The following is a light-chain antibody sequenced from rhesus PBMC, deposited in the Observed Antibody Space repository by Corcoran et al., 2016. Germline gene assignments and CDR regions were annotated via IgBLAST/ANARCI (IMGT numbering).Light chain of an antibody. CDR1: QGIISW. Sequence: DIQMTQSPSSLSAYVGDKVTITCHASQGIISWLAWYQHKPGKAPKPLILYASSLQIGVPSRFIGGGSGTDYTLTISSLQPEDFATYCCQQYDDLPWAFGQGAKVEIK. J-gene: IGKJ1*01. V-gene: IGKV1-19*01. CDR3: QQYDDLPWA. CDR2: YAS.